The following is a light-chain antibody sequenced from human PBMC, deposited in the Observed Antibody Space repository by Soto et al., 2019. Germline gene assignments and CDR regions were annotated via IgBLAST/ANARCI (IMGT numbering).Light chain of an antibody. CDR3: QQFEIYPIT. CDR2: DAS. CDR1: QGVSLS. J-gene: IGKJ5*01. Sequence: AIQLTQSPSSLSASVGDRVTITCRASQGVSLSIAWYQQTPGGAPKLLIYDASALASGVPSRFSASGSGTDFVLTISSLQPEDFATYFCQQFEIYPITFGQGTRLEI. V-gene: IGKV1-13*02.